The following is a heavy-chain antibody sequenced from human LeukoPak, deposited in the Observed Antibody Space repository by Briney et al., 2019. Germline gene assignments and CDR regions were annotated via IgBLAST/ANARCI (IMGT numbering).Heavy chain of an antibody. Sequence: ASVKVSCKTSGYTFTDYYIHWVRQAPGQGPEWMGWINPNSGGTNYAQKFQGRVTMTRDTSISTAYMELSRLRSDDTAVYYCARDLSSSSSFYVDAFDIWGQGTMVTVSS. CDR1: GYTFTDYY. CDR3: ARDLSSSSSFYVDAFDI. CDR2: INPNSGGT. V-gene: IGHV1-2*02. D-gene: IGHD6-6*01. J-gene: IGHJ3*02.